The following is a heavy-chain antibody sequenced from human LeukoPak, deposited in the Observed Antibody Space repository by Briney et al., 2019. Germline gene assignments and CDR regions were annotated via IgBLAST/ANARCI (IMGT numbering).Heavy chain of an antibody. J-gene: IGHJ4*02. CDR1: GFTFSSYA. Sequence: SGGSLRLSCAASGFTFSSYAMHWVRQAPGKGLEWVAVISYDGSNKYYADSVKGRFTISRDNSKNTLYLQMNSLRAEDTAVYYCARDQGWYDFDYWGQGTLVTVSS. CDR2: ISYDGSNK. CDR3: ARDQGWYDFDY. D-gene: IGHD6-19*01. V-gene: IGHV3-30*04.